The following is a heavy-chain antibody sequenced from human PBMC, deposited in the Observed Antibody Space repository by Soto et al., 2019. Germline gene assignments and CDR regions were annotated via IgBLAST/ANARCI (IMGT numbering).Heavy chain of an antibody. CDR2: IWYDGSNK. J-gene: IGHJ4*02. CDR3: ASYYGDYDY. D-gene: IGHD4-17*01. Sequence: QVQLVESGGGVVQPGRSLRLSCAASGFTFSSYGMHWVRLAPGKGLEWVAVIWYDGSNKYYADSVKGRFTISRDNSKNTLYLQMNSLRAEDTAVYYCASYYGDYDYWGQGTLVTVSS. V-gene: IGHV3-33*01. CDR1: GFTFSSYG.